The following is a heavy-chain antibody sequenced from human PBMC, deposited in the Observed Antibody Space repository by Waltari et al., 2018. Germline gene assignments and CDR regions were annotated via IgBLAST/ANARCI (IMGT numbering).Heavy chain of an antibody. Sequence: QVQLQESGPGLVKPSETLSITCTGAGSAISSYYWSWIRQPPGKGLEWIGYIYNSGSTNYNPSLKSRVTISLDTSKNQFSLKLSSVTAADTAVYYCARGFSGWSHYMDVWGKGTTVTVSS. CDR2: IYNSGST. CDR3: ARGFSGWSHYMDV. CDR1: GSAISSYY. D-gene: IGHD6-19*01. J-gene: IGHJ6*03. V-gene: IGHV4-59*01.